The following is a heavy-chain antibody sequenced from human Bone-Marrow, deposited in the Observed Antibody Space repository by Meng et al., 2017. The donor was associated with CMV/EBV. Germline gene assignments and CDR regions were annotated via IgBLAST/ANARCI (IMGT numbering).Heavy chain of an antibody. D-gene: IGHD3-3*01. CDR1: GGSISSISYY. Sequence: GSLRLSCTVSGGSISSISYYWGWIRQPPGKGLEWIGSIYYSGSTYYNPSLKSRVTISVDTSKNQFSLKLSSVTAADTAVYYCGIWRNSYFDVWGRGTVVTVSS. CDR3: GIWRNSYFDV. CDR2: IYYSGST. V-gene: IGHV4-39*07. J-gene: IGHJ2*01.